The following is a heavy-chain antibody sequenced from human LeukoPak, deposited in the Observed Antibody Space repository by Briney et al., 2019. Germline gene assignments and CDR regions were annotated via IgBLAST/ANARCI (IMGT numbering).Heavy chain of an antibody. D-gene: IGHD5-18*01. CDR2: IYYSGST. CDR1: GGSISSFY. Sequence: PSETLSLTCTVSGGSISSFYWGWTRQPPGKGLEWIGYIYYSGSTNYNPSLKSRVTISVDTSKNQFSLKLSSVTAADTAVYYCARHVRGYSYVNLDYWGQGTLVTVSS. V-gene: IGHV4-59*08. CDR3: ARHVRGYSYVNLDY. J-gene: IGHJ4*02.